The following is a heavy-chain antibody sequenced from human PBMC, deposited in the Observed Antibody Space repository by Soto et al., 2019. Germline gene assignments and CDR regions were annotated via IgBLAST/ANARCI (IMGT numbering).Heavy chain of an antibody. V-gene: IGHV3-30-3*01. Sequence: GGSLRLSCAASGFTFSSYAMHWVRQAPGKGLEWVAVISYDGSNKYYADSMKGRFTISRDNSKNTLYLQMNSLRAEDTAVYYCARPNNSSWNYFDYWGQGTLVTVSS. CDR1: GFTFSSYA. D-gene: IGHD6-13*01. CDR3: ARPNNSSWNYFDY. J-gene: IGHJ4*02. CDR2: ISYDGSNK.